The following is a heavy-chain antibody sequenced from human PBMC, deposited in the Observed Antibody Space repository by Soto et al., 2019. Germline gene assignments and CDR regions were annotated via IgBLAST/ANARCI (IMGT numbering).Heavy chain of an antibody. CDR1: GYTFTSYD. D-gene: IGHD6-6*01. CDR3: ARASSSTYYYGMDV. J-gene: IGHJ6*02. Sequence: GVSVEVSCKAPGYTFTSYDINCVRQATGQVLEWMGWLNPNSGNTGYAQKFQGRVTMTRNTSISTAYMELSSLRSEDTAVYYCARASSSTYYYGMDVWGQGTTVTVSS. CDR2: LNPNSGNT. V-gene: IGHV1-8*02.